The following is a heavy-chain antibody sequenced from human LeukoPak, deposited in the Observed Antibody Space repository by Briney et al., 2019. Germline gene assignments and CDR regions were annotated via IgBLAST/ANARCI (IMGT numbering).Heavy chain of an antibody. CDR1: GYSFTSHY. Sequence: GASVKVSCNASGYSFTSHYMHWVRQAPGQGLEWMGWINTNTGNPTYAQGFTGRFVFSLDTSVSTAYLQISSLKAEDTAVYYCARDSPGGFGELSHWGQGTLVTVSS. CDR3: ARDSPGGFGELSH. V-gene: IGHV7-4-1*02. J-gene: IGHJ4*02. D-gene: IGHD3-10*01. CDR2: INTNTGNP.